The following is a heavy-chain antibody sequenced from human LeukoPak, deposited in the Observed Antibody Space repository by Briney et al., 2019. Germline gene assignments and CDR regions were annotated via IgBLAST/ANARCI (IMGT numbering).Heavy chain of an antibody. V-gene: IGHV3-21*01. J-gene: IGHJ4*02. CDR2: ISSSSSYI. D-gene: IGHD6-13*01. CDR3: AREFDSSSWYVDY. Sequence: GGPLSLFCAASGFTFSSYSMNWVRQAPGKRLEWVSFISSSSSYIYYADSVKGRFTISRDNAKNSLYLQMNSLRAEDTAVYYCAREFDSSSWYVDYWGQGTLVTVSS. CDR1: GFTFSSYS.